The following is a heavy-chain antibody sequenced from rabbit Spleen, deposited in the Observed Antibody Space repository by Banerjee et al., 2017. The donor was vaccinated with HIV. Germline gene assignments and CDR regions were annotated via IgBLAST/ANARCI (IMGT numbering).Heavy chain of an antibody. V-gene: IGHV1S40*01. CDR2: IDTGSSGFT. CDR1: GFSFSSNYY. CDR3: ARDTGSSFSSYGMDL. J-gene: IGHJ3*01. D-gene: IGHD8-1*01. Sequence: QSLEESGGDLVKPGASLTLTCAASGFSFSSNYYMCWVRQAPGKGLEWIACIDTGSSGFTYSATWAKGRFTISKTSSTTVTLQMTSLTVADTATYFCARDTGSSFSSYGMDLWGQGTLVTVS.